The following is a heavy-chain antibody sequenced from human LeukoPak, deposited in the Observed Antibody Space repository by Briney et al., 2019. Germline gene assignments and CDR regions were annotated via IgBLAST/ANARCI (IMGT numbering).Heavy chain of an antibody. V-gene: IGHV5-51*01. J-gene: IGHJ3*01. D-gene: IGHD3-22*01. CDR1: GYRFSNYW. CDR3: ARPNITSYYDSRGYDAFDV. CDR2: IFPDDSDT. Sequence: GESLKISCEGSGYRFSNYWIASVRQRPGKGLDWMGIIFPDDSDTRYSPSFQGQVTISADKSVNMPYVQWSRLNATDTAMYYCARPNITSYYDSRGYDAFDVWGQGTMVTVSS.